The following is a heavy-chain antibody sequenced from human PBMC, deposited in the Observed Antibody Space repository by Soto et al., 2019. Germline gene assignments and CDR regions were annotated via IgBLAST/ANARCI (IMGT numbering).Heavy chain of an antibody. CDR2: IVVGSGNT. CDR1: GFTFTSSA. Sequence: SVKVSCKASGFTFTSSAVQWVRQARGQRLEWIGWIVVGSGNTNYAQKFQERVTITRDMSTSTAYMELSSLRSEDTAVYYCATDIVVVPAAGYYYYGMDVWGQGTTVTV. D-gene: IGHD2-2*01. V-gene: IGHV1-58*01. J-gene: IGHJ6*02. CDR3: ATDIVVVPAAGYYYYGMDV.